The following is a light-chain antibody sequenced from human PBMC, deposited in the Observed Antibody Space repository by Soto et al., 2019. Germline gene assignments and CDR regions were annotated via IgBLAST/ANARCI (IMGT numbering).Light chain of an antibody. Sequence: QSALTQPPSASGSPGQSVTISCTGTSSDVGGYNYVSGYQQHPGKAPKLMIYEVSKRPSGVPDRFSGSKSGNTASLTVSGLQAEDEADYYCSSYAGSTVFGGGTKLTVL. CDR2: EVS. J-gene: IGLJ2*01. V-gene: IGLV2-8*01. CDR3: SSYAGSTV. CDR1: SSDVGGYNY.